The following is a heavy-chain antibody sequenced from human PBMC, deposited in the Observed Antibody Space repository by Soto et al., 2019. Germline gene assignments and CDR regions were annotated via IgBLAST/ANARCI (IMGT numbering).Heavy chain of an antibody. J-gene: IGHJ4*02. Sequence: EVQLLESGGGLVQPGGSLRLSCAASGFTFSSYAMSWVRQAPGKGLEWVSAISGSGGSPYYSDSVQGRFTISRDNSKNTLYLQMNSLRAEDTAVYYCAKASGGFGEFDYWGQGPLVTVSS. V-gene: IGHV3-23*01. D-gene: IGHD3-10*01. CDR1: GFTFSSYA. CDR3: AKASGGFGEFDY. CDR2: ISGSGGSP.